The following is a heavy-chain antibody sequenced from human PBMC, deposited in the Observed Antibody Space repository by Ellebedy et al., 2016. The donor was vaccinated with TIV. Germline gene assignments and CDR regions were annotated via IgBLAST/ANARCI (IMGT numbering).Heavy chain of an antibody. J-gene: IGHJ4*02. CDR3: ARHVRIDY. V-gene: IGHV3-21*01. Sequence: GESLKISXAASGFTFSSYSMNWVRQAPGKGLEWVSSISSSSSYIYYADSVKGRFTISRDNAKNSLYLQMNSLRAEDTAVYYCARHVRIDYWGQGTLVTVSS. CDR2: ISSSSSYI. CDR1: GFTFSSYS.